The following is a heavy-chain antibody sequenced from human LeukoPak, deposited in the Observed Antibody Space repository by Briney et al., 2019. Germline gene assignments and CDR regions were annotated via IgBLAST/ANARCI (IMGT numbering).Heavy chain of an antibody. V-gene: IGHV3-23*01. CDR3: ARVFVGENFDY. CDR2: INTGDIT. Sequence: GGSLRLSCAASGFTFDYSAMTWVRQAPEKGPEWVSTINTGDITFYANSVKGRFTISRDNAKNSLYLQMNSLRAEDTAVYFCARVFVGENFDYWGRGTLVTVSS. CDR1: GFTFDYSA. J-gene: IGHJ4*02. D-gene: IGHD6-13*01.